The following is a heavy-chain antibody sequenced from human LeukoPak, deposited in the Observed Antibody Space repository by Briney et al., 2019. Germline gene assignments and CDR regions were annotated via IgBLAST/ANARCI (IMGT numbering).Heavy chain of an antibody. Sequence: GESLKISCKGSGYSFSSYWIGWVRQMPGKGLEWMGIIYPGDSDTRYSPSFQGQVTISADKSIRTAYLQWRSLKASDTGLYYCARGRGTFHDYENFGCWGEVIPVTVSS. CDR2: IYPGDSDT. D-gene: IGHD4-17*01. CDR3: ARGRGTFHDYENFGC. V-gene: IGHV5-51*01. J-gene: IGHJ4*02. CDR1: GYSFSSYW.